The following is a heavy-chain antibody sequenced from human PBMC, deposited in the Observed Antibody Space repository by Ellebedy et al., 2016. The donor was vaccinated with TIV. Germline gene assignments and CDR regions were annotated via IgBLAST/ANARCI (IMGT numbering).Heavy chain of an antibody. CDR1: GGSISSSSHY. D-gene: IGHD6-19*01. CDR3: ARNGGWFDI. Sequence: SETLSLTCTVSGGSISSSSHYWGWIRQPPGKGLEWIGSIYYSGGTNYNPYLKSRVTISVDTSKNQFSLKLSSVTAADTALYYCARNGGWFDIWGQGTMVTVSS. J-gene: IGHJ3*02. V-gene: IGHV4-39*07. CDR2: IYYSGGT.